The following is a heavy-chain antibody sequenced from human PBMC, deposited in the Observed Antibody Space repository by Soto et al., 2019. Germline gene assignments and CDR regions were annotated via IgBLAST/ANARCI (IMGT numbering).Heavy chain of an antibody. CDR1: GFTVSSDY. D-gene: IGHD1-26*01. Sequence: EVQLVESGGGLVQPGGSLRLSCAASGFTVSSDYMSWVRQAPGKGLEWVSVIYSGGSTYYADSVKGRFTISRDNSKNTLHLQMNSLRAEDTAVYYCARDPGRSYGPDWGQGTLVTVSS. CDR3: ARDPGRSYGPD. CDR2: IYSGGST. J-gene: IGHJ4*02. V-gene: IGHV3-66*01.